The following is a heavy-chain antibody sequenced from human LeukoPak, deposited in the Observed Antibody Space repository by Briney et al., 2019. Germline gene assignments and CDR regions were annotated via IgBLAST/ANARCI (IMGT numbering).Heavy chain of an antibody. Sequence: SETLSLTCSVSGGSISGYYWSWIRQPPGQGLEWIGYIYYSGSTNYNPSLKSRVIISRDTSKNQFSLNLSSVTAADTAVYYCARGYTDGWLTGYWDQGTLVTVSS. CDR3: ARGYTDGWLTGY. CDR2: IYYSGST. J-gene: IGHJ4*02. CDR1: GGSISGYY. V-gene: IGHV4-59*08. D-gene: IGHD6-19*01.